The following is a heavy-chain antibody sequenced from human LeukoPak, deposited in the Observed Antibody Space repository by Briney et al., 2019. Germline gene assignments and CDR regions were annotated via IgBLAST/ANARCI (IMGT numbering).Heavy chain of an antibody. CDR2: FDPEDGET. CDR3: ATHIRTGIVATILRFDY. D-gene: IGHD5-12*01. Sequence: ASVKVSCKVFGYTLTELSMHWVRQAPGKGLEWMGGFDPEDGETIYAQKFQGRVTMTEDTSTDTAYMELSSLGSEDTAVYYCATHIRTGIVATILRFDYWGQGTLVTVSS. J-gene: IGHJ4*02. V-gene: IGHV1-24*01. CDR1: GYTLTELS.